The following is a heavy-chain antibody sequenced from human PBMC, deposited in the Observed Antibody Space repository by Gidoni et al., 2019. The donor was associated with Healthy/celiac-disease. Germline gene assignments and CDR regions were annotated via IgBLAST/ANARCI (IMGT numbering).Heavy chain of an antibody. CDR1: GYTFTGYY. V-gene: IGHV1-2*04. Sequence: QVQLVQSGAAVKKPGASVKVSCTASGYTFTGYYMHWVRQAPGQGLEWMGWINPNSGVKNYAQKFQGWVTMTRDTSISTAYMELSRLRSDDTAVYYCAAIAVAGSGGGAFDIWGQGTMVTVSS. D-gene: IGHD6-19*01. CDR3: AAIAVAGSGGGAFDI. CDR2: INPNSGVK. J-gene: IGHJ3*02.